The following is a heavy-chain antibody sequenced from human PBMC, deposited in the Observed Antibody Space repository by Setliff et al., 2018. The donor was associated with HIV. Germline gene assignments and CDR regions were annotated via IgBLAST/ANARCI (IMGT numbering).Heavy chain of an antibody. CDR3: ARGSHYHGSGSSYDY. V-gene: IGHV4-31*03. CDR2: IYYSGTT. D-gene: IGHD3-10*01. J-gene: IGHJ4*02. Sequence: SETLSLTCSVSGVSIISGGFYWSWIRQHPEKGLEWIGYIYYSGTTTYNPSLRSRVTISLDTSKNQFSLKLSSVTAADTAVYYCARGSHYHGSGSSYDYWGQGTLVTVSS. CDR1: GVSIISGGFY.